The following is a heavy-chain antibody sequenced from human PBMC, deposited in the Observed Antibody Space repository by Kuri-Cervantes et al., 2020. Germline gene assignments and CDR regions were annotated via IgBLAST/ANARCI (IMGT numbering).Heavy chain of an antibody. CDR1: GFTFSSYA. CDR2: ISGSGGST. V-gene: IGHV3-23*01. D-gene: IGHD6-19*01. Sequence: GESLKISCAASGFTFSSYAMSWVRQAPGKGLEWVSAISGSGGSTYYADSVKGRFTISRDNAKNTLYLQMNSLRAEDTAVYYCASGIAVAGDFDYWGQGTQVTVSS. CDR3: ASGIAVAGDFDY. J-gene: IGHJ4*02.